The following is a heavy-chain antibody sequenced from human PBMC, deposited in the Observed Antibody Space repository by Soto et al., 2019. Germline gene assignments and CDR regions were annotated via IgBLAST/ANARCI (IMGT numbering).Heavy chain of an antibody. V-gene: IGHV4-30-4*01. J-gene: IGHJ4*02. CDR1: GGPIKAGDYY. Sequence: SETLSLTCTVSGGPIKAGDYYWNWIRQPPGKGLEWIGYVFYSGATNYSPSLKSRAAISMDTSENQFSLSLTSVTAADTAVYYCARAGFSYGHLLFWGQGIRVTVSS. CDR3: ARAGFSYGHLLF. CDR2: VFYSGAT. D-gene: IGHD3-10*01.